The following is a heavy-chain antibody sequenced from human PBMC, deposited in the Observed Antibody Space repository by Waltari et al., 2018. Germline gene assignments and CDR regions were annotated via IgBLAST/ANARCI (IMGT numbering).Heavy chain of an antibody. CDR1: GYTFSDYH. CDR2: INPKNGET. Sequence: QVQLVQSGTEVKKPGASVRVSCQASGYTFSDYHLPWVRQTPGQCFEWMVWINPKNGETGYAQHFIGRVTMTRVTSINTAYMDLSGLRSDDAAVFYCARDPGPIVGAPDFWGQGTLVTVSS. V-gene: IGHV1-2*02. J-gene: IGHJ4*02. D-gene: IGHD1-26*01. CDR3: ARDPGPIVGAPDF.